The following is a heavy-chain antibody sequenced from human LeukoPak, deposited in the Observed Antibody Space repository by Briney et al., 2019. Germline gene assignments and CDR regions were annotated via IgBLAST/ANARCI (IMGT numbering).Heavy chain of an antibody. J-gene: IGHJ5*02. Sequence: PGGSLRLSCAASGFTFSSYWMSWVRQAPGRGLEWVANINQDGTETYYVDSGRGRFTISRDNAKNSLYLQLNTVRAEDMAVYYCARDSKSVPSSTSCSFFDPWGQGSLVTVSS. V-gene: IGHV3-7*01. CDR3: ARDSKSVPSSTSCSFFDP. CDR2: INQDGTET. D-gene: IGHD2-2*01. CDR1: GFTFSSYW.